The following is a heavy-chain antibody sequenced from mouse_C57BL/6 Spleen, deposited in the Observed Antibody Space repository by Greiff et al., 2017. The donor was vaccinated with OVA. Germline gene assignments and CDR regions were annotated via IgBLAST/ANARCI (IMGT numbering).Heavy chain of an antibody. CDR3: ARGDGMSDEAWFAY. CDR2: IYPGSGNT. J-gene: IGHJ3*01. V-gene: IGHV1-76*01. Sequence: QVQLQQSGAELVRPGASVKLSCKASGYTFTDYYINWVKQRPGQGLEWIARIYPGSGNTYYNEKFKSKATLTAEKSSSTAYMQLSSLTSEDSAVYVCARGDGMSDEAWFAYWGQGTLVTVSA. CDR1: GYTFTDYY. D-gene: IGHD1-1*01.